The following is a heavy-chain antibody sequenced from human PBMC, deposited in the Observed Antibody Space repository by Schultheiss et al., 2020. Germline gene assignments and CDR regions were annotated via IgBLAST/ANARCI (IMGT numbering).Heavy chain of an antibody. J-gene: IGHJ6*02. D-gene: IGHD6-13*01. Sequence: SQTLSLTCAISGDIVSSNSAAWNWIRQSPSRGLEWLGRTYYRSKWYNDYAVSVKSRITINPDTSKNQFSLQLNSVTPEDTAVYYCARLSRIAAAGRAVLYGMDVWGQGTTVTVS. CDR2: TYYRSKWYN. CDR3: ARLSRIAAAGRAVLYGMDV. V-gene: IGHV6-1*01. CDR1: GDIVSSNSAA.